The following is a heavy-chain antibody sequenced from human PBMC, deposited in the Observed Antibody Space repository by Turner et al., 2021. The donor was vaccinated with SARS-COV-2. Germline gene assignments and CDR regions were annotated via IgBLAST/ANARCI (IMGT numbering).Heavy chain of an antibody. J-gene: IGHJ3*02. V-gene: IGHV3-21*01. Sequence: EVQLVESGGGLVKPGGSLRLSCAASGFTFSSYSMNWVRQAPGKGLEWVSCIRSSSSYIYYADSVKGRFTISRDNAKNSLYLQMNSLRAEDTAVYYCARWDNYYDSSGYYPDAFDIWGQGTMVTVSS. CDR1: GFTFSSYS. CDR3: ARWDNYYDSSGYYPDAFDI. CDR2: IRSSSSYI. D-gene: IGHD3-22*01.